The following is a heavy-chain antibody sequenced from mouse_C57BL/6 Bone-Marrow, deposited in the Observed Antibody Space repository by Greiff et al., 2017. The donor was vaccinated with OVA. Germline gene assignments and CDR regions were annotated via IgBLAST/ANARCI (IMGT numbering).Heavy chain of an antibody. CDR2: ILPGSGST. Sequence: VQLQQSGAELMKPGASVKLSCKATGYTFTGYWIEWVKQRPGHGLEWIGEILPGSGSTNYNEKFKGKATFTADKSSNTAYMQLSSLTTEDSAIYYCAREYYGSSYWYFDVWGTGTTVTVSS. J-gene: IGHJ1*03. D-gene: IGHD1-1*01. CDR3: AREYYGSSYWYFDV. V-gene: IGHV1-9*01. CDR1: GYTFTGYW.